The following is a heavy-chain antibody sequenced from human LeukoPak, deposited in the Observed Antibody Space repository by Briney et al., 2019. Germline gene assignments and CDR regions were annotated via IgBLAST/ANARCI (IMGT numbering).Heavy chain of an antibody. Sequence: GSLRLSCAASGFTFSSYAMSWVRQAPGKGLEWVSAISGSGGSTYYADSVKGRFTISRDNSKNTLYLQMNSLRAEDTAVYYCAKSTFGSYYYYCGMDVWGQGTTVTVSS. D-gene: IGHD3-10*01. CDR3: AKSTFGSYYYYCGMDV. V-gene: IGHV3-23*01. CDR1: GFTFSSYA. J-gene: IGHJ6*02. CDR2: ISGSGGST.